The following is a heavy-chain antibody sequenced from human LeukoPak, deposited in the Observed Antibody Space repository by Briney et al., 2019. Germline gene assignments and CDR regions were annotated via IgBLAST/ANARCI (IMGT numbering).Heavy chain of an antibody. CDR2: TYYRSKWYD. Sequence: SQTLSLTCGISGDSVSSNNGAWNWIRQSPSRGLEWLGRTYYRSKWYDDYAGSVQGRITISPDTSKNQFSLHLYSVTPEDTAVYYCASDVGTSGWYTFDYWGQGTLVTVST. CDR3: ASDVGTSGWYTFDY. J-gene: IGHJ4*02. D-gene: IGHD6-19*01. CDR1: GDSVSSNNGA. V-gene: IGHV6-1*01.